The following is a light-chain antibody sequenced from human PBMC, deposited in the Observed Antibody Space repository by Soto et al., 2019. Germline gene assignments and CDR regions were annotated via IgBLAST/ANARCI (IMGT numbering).Light chain of an antibody. J-gene: IGLJ1*01. CDR3: GADHGSGSNWV. V-gene: IGLV9-49*01. Sequence: QPVLTQPPSASASLGASVTLTCTLSSGYSNYKVDWYQQRPGKGPRFVMRVGTGGIVGSKGDGIPDRFSVLGSGLNRYLTIKNIQEEDESDSHCGADHGSGSNWVFGTGTKVTVL. CDR2: VGTGGIVG. CDR1: SGYSNYK.